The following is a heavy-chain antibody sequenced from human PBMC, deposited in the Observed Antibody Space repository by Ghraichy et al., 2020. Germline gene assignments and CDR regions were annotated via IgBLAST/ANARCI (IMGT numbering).Heavy chain of an antibody. D-gene: IGHD6-13*01. CDR2: IYYSGST. CDR1: GGSISSGGYY. J-gene: IGHJ4*02. CDR3: ASSWSIAAVGFDY. V-gene: IGHV4-31*03. Sequence: SETLSLTCTVSGGSISSGGYYWSWIRQHPGKGLEWIGYIYYSGSTYYNPSLKSRVTISVDTSKNQFSLKLSSVTAADTAVYYCASSWSIAAVGFDYWGQGTLVTVSS.